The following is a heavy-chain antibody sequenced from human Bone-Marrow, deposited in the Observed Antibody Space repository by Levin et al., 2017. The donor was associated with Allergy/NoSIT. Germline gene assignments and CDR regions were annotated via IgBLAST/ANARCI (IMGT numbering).Heavy chain of an antibody. CDR2: IIPILGIA. CDR1: GGTFSSYP. J-gene: IGHJ3*02. Sequence: ASVKVSCKASGGTFSSYPISWVRQAPGQGLEWMGRIIPILGIANYAQKFQGRVTITADKSTSTAYMELSSLRSEDTAVYYCARVGVSLRWLHSDAFDIWGQGTMVTVSS. V-gene: IGHV1-69*04. CDR3: ARVGVSLRWLHSDAFDI. D-gene: IGHD5-24*01.